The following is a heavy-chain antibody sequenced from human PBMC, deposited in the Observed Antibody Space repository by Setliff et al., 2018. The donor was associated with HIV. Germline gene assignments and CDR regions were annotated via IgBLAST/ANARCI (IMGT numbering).Heavy chain of an antibody. CDR1: GGSISGYY. CDR3: ARVQFGMRPDILTGPPPGMDV. Sequence: PSETLSLTCTVSGGSISGYYWNWIRQSPGKGLEWIGFIGYSGSSNYNPSLNSRVAISLDTSKNQFSLNLNSVTAADTAVYYCARVQFGMRPDILTGPPPGMDVWGQGTTVTVSS. CDR2: IGYSGSS. V-gene: IGHV4-59*12. J-gene: IGHJ6*02. D-gene: IGHD3-9*01.